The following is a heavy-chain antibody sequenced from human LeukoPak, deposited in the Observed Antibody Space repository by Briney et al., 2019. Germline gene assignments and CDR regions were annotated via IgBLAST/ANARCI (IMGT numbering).Heavy chain of an antibody. CDR3: TTTDAVARSFDC. J-gene: IGHJ4*02. Sequence: GGSLRLSCAASGFTFSSYEMNWVRQAPGKGLEWVSYISSSGSTIYYADSVKGRFTISRDNAKNSLYLQMNSLRAEDTAVYYCTTTDAVARSFDCRGQGTLVTVSS. CDR2: ISSSGSTI. D-gene: IGHD6-19*01. CDR1: GFTFSSYE. V-gene: IGHV3-48*03.